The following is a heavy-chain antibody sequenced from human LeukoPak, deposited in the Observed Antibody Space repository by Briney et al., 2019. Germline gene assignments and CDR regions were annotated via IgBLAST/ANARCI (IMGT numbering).Heavy chain of an antibody. J-gene: IGHJ4*02. V-gene: IGHV3-48*02. CDR3: ARAFGDGDSLAY. D-gene: IGHD4-17*01. CDR1: GFSFSSYA. CDR2: ISSRSSTI. Sequence: GGSLRLSCAASGFSFSSYAMTWVRQAPGKGLEWVSYISSRSSTIYYTDSVKGRFTVSRDNAKNSLNLQMNSLRDEDTAVYYCARAFGDGDSLAYWGQGTRVTVSS.